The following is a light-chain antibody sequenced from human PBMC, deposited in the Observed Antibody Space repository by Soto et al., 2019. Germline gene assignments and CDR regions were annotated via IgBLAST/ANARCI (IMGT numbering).Light chain of an antibody. CDR2: EVS. Sequence: QSVLTQPASVSGSPGQSITISCTGTSSDVGAYKYVSWYQQYPGKAPKLTIYEVSKRPSGVSNRFSGSKSGNTASLTISGLQAEDEADYYCNSYTSSSTWVFGGGTQLTVL. V-gene: IGLV2-14*01. J-gene: IGLJ3*02. CDR1: SSDVGAYKY. CDR3: NSYTSSSTWV.